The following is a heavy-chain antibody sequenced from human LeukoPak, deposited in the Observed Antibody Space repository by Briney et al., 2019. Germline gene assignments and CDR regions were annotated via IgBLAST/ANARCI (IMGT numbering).Heavy chain of an antibody. J-gene: IGHJ3*02. Sequence: GGSLRLSCVASGFTFINYGTHWVRQAPGKGLEWVAFMGYDGSYVHYADSVKGRFTISRDNSNNRLYLQMNSLRAEDTAVYYCAKRGWGASMIVVVRSAFDIWGQGTMVTVSS. V-gene: IGHV3-30*02. CDR1: GFTFINYG. CDR2: MGYDGSYV. CDR3: AKRGWGASMIVVVRSAFDI. D-gene: IGHD3-22*01.